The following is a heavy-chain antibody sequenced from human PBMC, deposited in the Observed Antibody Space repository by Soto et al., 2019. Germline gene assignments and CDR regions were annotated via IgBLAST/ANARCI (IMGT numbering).Heavy chain of an antibody. CDR1: GYTFTNYY. D-gene: IGHD4-4*01. CDR3: ARSDDSTSYPLDL. V-gene: IGHV1-2*02. CDR2: MNPRSGGT. J-gene: IGHJ5*02. Sequence: ASVKVSCKASGYTFTNYYMHWVRQAPGQGLEWMGWMNPRSGGTKYAQAFQDRVTMTRDASISTAYMEVTSLRHGDTAAYFCARSDDSTSYPLDLWGPGTLVTVSS.